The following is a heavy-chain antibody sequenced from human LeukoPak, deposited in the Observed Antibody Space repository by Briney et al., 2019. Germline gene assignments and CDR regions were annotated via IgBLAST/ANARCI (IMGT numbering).Heavy chain of an antibody. CDR3: ARDNSGWSVDY. J-gene: IGHJ4*02. Sequence: ASVKVSCKASGYTFSSYYMHWVRQAPGQGLEWMGIISPSGDYTRYAQKLQGRVSMTLDTSTSTVYMVLNSLESEDTAMYYCARDNSGWSVDYWGRGTRVIVT. CDR2: ISPSGDYT. V-gene: IGHV1-46*04. CDR1: GYTFSSYY. D-gene: IGHD6-19*01.